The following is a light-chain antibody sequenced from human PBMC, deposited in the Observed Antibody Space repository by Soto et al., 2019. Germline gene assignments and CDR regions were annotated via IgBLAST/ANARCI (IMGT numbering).Light chain of an antibody. CDR3: QQYDKWPLT. J-gene: IGKJ4*01. Sequence: EIVMTQSPGTLSVSTGQGATLSCRASYSVDSNLAWYQQRPGQAPRLLIFGASTRPTGIQDRFSGSGSGTEFTLTISSLQSEDFAVYYCQQYDKWPLTFGGGTKMEIK. V-gene: IGKV3D-15*01. CDR2: GAS. CDR1: YSVDSN.